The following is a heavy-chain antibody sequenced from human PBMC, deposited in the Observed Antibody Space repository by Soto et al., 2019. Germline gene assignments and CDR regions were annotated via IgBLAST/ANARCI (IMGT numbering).Heavy chain of an antibody. D-gene: IGHD3-16*01. CDR3: ARHYRPLHVGYLYDMDV. V-gene: IGHV4-39*01. CDR2: IYYSGYT. Sequence: PSETLSLTCTVSGGSISSSSYYWGWIRQPPGKGLEWIGSIYYSGYTYYNPSLKSRITISVDTSKNQFSLKLSSVTAAEKAGKYCARHYRPLHVGYLYDMDVWGQGDTVTVS. CDR1: GGSISSSSYY. J-gene: IGHJ6*02.